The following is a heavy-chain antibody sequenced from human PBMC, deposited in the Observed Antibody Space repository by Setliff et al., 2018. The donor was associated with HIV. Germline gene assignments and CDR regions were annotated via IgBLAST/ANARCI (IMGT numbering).Heavy chain of an antibody. CDR3: AAFLVSPVTTQDY. D-gene: IGHD4-17*01. V-gene: IGHV4-34*01. J-gene: IGHJ4*02. CDR1: GGSFSNYY. Sequence: SETLSLTCTVYGGSFSNYYTNWIRQPPGKGLEWIGELSPSGTTRPKPSLQSRVIISLDTSMNQFSLKLTSVTAADTAMYYCAAFLVSPVTTQDYWGQGTPVTVS. CDR2: LSPSGTT.